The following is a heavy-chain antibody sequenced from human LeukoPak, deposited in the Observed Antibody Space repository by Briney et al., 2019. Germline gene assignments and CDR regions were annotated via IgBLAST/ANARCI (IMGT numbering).Heavy chain of an antibody. CDR3: ARAQTYYDILTGYLRLYYFDY. J-gene: IGHJ4*02. CDR1: GGSISSYY. V-gene: IGHV4-59*01. CDR2: IYYSGST. Sequence: SETLSLTCTVSGGSISSYYWSWIRQPPGKGLEWIGYIYYSGSTNYNPSLKSRVTISVDTPKNQFSLKLSSVTAADTAVYYCARAQTYYDILTGYLRLYYFDYWGQGTLVTVSS. D-gene: IGHD3-9*01.